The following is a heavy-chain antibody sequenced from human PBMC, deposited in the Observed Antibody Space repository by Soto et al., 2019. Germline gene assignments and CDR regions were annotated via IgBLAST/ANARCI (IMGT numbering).Heavy chain of an antibody. CDR2: ISYDGSNK. D-gene: IGHD4-17*01. J-gene: IGHJ6*02. CDR3: AKETRYGDYYYGMDV. CDR1: GFTFSSDG. V-gene: IGHV3-30*18. Sequence: PGGSLRRSCVASGFTFSSDGMHWVRQAPGKGLEWVAVISYDGSNKYYADSVKGRFTISRDNSKNTLYLQMNSLRAEDTAVYYCAKETRYGDYYYGMDVWGQGTTVTVSS.